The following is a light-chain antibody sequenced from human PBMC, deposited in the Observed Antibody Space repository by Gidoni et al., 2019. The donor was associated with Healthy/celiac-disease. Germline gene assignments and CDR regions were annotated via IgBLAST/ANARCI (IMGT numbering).Light chain of an antibody. Sequence: IQMNQSPSTLSASVVDRVTITFRSSQSISSWLAWYQQKPGKAPKLLIYKASSLESGAPSRFSRSGSGTESTLTISSLQPDDFATYYCQQYNSYSYTFGQGTKLEIK. CDR3: QQYNSYSYT. J-gene: IGKJ2*01. CDR2: KAS. CDR1: QSISSW. V-gene: IGKV1-5*03.